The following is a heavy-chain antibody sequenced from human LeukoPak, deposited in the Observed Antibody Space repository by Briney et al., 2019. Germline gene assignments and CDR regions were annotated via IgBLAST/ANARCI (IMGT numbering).Heavy chain of an antibody. D-gene: IGHD3-10*01. CDR3: ARVGYYASGPFSYFDY. CDR1: GFTFSSYG. Sequence: GGSLRLSCAASGFTFSSYGMHWVRQAPGKGLEWVAVISYDGSNKYYADSMKGRFTISRDNSKNTLYLQMNSLSVEDTAVYYCARVGYYASGPFSYFDYWGQGTLVTVSS. V-gene: IGHV3-30*03. CDR2: ISYDGSNK. J-gene: IGHJ4*02.